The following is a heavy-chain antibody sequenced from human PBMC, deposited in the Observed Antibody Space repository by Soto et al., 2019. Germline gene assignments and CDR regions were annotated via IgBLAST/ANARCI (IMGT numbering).Heavy chain of an antibody. V-gene: IGHV4-31*03. CDR2: IYYSGST. D-gene: IGHD3-10*01. Sequence: LSLTCTVSGGSISSGGYYWSWIRQHPGKGLEWIGYIYYSGSTYYNPSLKSRVTISVDTSKNQFSLKLSSVTAADTAVYYCARSLITMVRGVNWFDPWGQGTLVTVSS. CDR3: ARSLITMVRGVNWFDP. CDR1: GGSISSGGYY. J-gene: IGHJ5*02.